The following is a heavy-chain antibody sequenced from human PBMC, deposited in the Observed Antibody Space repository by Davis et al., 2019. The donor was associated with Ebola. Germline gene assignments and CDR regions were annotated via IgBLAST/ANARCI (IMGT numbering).Heavy chain of an antibody. V-gene: IGHV4-59*01. CDR2: IYYSGST. D-gene: IGHD3-16*01. CDR1: GGSIDNYY. Sequence: PSETLSLTCTVSGGSIDNYYWSWIRQPPGKGLEWIGYIYYSGSTNYNPSLKSRVSISIDASKNQFSLKLSSVTAADTAIYYCARDTSAGQHWGQGTLVTVSS. CDR3: ARDTSAGQH. J-gene: IGHJ1*01.